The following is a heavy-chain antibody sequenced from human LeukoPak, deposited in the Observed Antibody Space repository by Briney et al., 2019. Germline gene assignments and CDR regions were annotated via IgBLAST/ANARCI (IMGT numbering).Heavy chain of an antibody. CDR2: IYGGGST. D-gene: IGHD6-19*01. J-gene: IGHJ4*02. V-gene: IGHV3-53*01. Sequence: GGSLRLSCAASGFTVTSNYMSWVRQAPGKGLEWVSVIYGGGSTYYSDSVKGRFTISRDISKNMMYLQMNSLRAEDTAVYYCARQWGRSFDYWGQGTLVTVSS. CDR1: GFTVTSNY. CDR3: ARQWGRSFDY.